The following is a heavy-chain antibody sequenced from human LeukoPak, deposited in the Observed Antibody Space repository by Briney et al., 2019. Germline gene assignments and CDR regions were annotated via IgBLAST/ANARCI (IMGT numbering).Heavy chain of an antibody. V-gene: IGHV3-23*01. D-gene: IGHD3-10*01. J-gene: IGHJ2*01. CDR3: AKGNWGERLDWYFDL. CDR2: ITGSGGCT. Sequence: GGSLRLSCAASGFTFSSYDMSWVRQAPGSGLEWVSGITGSGGCTYYADSVKGRFTISRDNSKNTLYLQMNSLRAEDTAVYYCAKGNWGERLDWYFDLWGRGTLVTVSS. CDR1: GFTFSSYD.